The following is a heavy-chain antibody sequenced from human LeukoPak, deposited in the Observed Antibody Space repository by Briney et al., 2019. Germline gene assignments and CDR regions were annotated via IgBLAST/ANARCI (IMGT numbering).Heavy chain of an antibody. J-gene: IGHJ4*02. V-gene: IGHV4-39*07. CDR2: IFYSGST. D-gene: IGHD3-16*01. CDR1: GGSISTSNYY. CDR3: ARYASSTSFSPFDY. Sequence: SETLSLTCTVSGGSISTSNYYWGWIRQPPGKGLEWIGNIFYSGSTYYSPSLKSRVTISLDTSRNQFSLKLNSVTAAATAVYFCARYASSTSFSPFDYWSQGTLVTVSS.